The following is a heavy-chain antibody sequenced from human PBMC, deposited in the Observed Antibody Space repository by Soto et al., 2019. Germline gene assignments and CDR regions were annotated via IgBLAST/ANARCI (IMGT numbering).Heavy chain of an antibody. J-gene: IGHJ4*02. CDR3: ARGGDGYCSGGSCYHLDY. V-gene: IGHV3-33*01. CDR1: GFTFSSYG. D-gene: IGHD2-15*01. Sequence: QVQLVESGGGVVQPGRSLRLSCAASGFTFSSYGMHWVRQAPGKGLEWVAVIWYDGSNKYYADSVKGRFTISRDNSKNTLYLQMNSLRAEDTAVYYCARGGDGYCSGGSCYHLDYWGQGTLVTVSS. CDR2: IWYDGSNK.